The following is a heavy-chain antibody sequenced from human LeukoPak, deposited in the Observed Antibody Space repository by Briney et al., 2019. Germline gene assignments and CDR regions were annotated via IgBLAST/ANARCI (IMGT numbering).Heavy chain of an antibody. V-gene: IGHV4-61*02. Sequence: SQTLSLTCTVSGGSISGGSYYWSWIRQPAGKGLEWIGRIYNSGSTNYNPSLKSQVTISLDTSKNQFSLNLNSVTAADTAVYYCARDRNIVVVTAYDAFDIWGQGTMVTVSS. CDR3: ARDRNIVVVTAYDAFDI. CDR1: GGSISGGSYY. J-gene: IGHJ3*02. CDR2: IYNSGST. D-gene: IGHD2-21*02.